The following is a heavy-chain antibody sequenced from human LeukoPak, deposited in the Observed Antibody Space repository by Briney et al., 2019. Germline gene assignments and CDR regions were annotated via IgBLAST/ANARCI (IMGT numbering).Heavy chain of an antibody. CDR1: GYTFTSYD. CDR2: MNPNSGNT. Sequence: ASVKVSCKASGYTFTSYDINWVRQATGQGLEWMGWMNPNSGNTNYAQKLQGRVTMTTDTSTSTAYMELRSLRSDDTAVYYCARGSTARYYYDRSGYYRGAFDYWGQGTLVTVSS. CDR3: ARGSTARYYYDRSGYYRGAFDY. V-gene: IGHV1-8*01. J-gene: IGHJ4*02. D-gene: IGHD3-22*01.